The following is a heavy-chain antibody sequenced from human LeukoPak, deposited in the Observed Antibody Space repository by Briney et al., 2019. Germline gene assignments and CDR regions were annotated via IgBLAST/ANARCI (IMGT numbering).Heavy chain of an antibody. CDR3: ARGHYYDSSGYYLPFEY. Sequence: SETLSLTCTVSGGSISSSSYYWGWIRQPPGKGLEWIGSIYYSGSTYYNPSLKSRVTISVDTSKNQFSLKLTSVTAADTAVYYCARGHYYDSSGYYLPFEYWGQGTLVTVSS. J-gene: IGHJ4*02. D-gene: IGHD3-22*01. CDR1: GGSISSSSYY. V-gene: IGHV4-39*01. CDR2: IYYSGST.